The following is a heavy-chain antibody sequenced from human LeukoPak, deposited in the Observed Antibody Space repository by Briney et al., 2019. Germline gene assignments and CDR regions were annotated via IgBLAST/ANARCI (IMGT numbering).Heavy chain of an antibody. V-gene: IGHV3-30*02. CDR1: GFTFSSYG. Sequence: GGSLRLPCAASGFTFSSYGMHWVRQAPGKGLEWVAFIRYDGSNKYYADSVEGRFTISRDNSKNTLYLQMNSLRAEDTAVYYCASPLGSYWGQGTLVTVSS. CDR2: IRYDGSNK. CDR3: ASPLGSY. J-gene: IGHJ4*02.